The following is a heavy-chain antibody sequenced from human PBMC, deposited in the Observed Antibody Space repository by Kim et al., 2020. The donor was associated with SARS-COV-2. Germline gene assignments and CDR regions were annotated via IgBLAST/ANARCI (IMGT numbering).Heavy chain of an antibody. J-gene: IGHJ5*02. Sequence: GGSLRLSCAASGFTFSSYWMSWVRQAPGKGLEWVANIKQDGSEKYYVDSVKGRFTISRDNAKNSLYLQMNSLRAEDTAVYYCARASPWFLAAAANWFDPWGQGTLVTVSS. CDR1: GFTFSSYW. CDR3: ARASPWFLAAAANWFDP. D-gene: IGHD6-13*01. CDR2: IKQDGSEK. V-gene: IGHV3-7*01.